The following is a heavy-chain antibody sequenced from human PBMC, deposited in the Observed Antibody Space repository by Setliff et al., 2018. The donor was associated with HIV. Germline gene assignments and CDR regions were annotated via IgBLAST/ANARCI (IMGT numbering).Heavy chain of an antibody. J-gene: IGHJ6*02. D-gene: IGHD3-3*01. CDR3: ARGKEDNFWSYWMDV. CDR1: GGSISSGTYY. V-gene: IGHV4-61*02. Sequence: SETLSLTCTVSGGSISSGTYYWSWIRRPAGKGLEWIGRVYASGRTNYNPSLKSRVTILVDTSKNQLSLKLSSVTAADTAVYYCARGKEDNFWSYWMDVWGQGTTVTVSS. CDR2: VYASGRT.